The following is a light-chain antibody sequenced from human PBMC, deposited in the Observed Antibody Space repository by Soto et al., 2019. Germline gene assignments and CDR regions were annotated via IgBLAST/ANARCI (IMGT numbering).Light chain of an antibody. J-gene: IGKJ2*01. CDR2: AAS. CDR1: QSINKY. Sequence: DIQMTQSPSSLSASVGDRVTITCRASQSINKYLNWYQQKPGKAPKLLIYAASSFQSGVPSRFSGSGSGTDFTLTISSLQPEDVASYYCQQSHSMPYTFGQGTKLEIK. CDR3: QQSHSMPYT. V-gene: IGKV1-39*01.